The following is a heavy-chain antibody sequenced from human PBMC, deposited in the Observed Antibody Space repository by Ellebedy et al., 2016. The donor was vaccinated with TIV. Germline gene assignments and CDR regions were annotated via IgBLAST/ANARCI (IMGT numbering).Heavy chain of an antibody. D-gene: IGHD3-10*01. V-gene: IGHV1-18*01. J-gene: IGHJ6*02. CDR3: ARDRRDYYGSGSYYRGLYYYGLDV. CDR1: GYTFTSYG. CDR2: ISAYNGNT. Sequence: ASVKVSCKASGYTFTSYGISWVRQAPGQGLEYMGWISAYNGNTNYAQKLQGRVTMTTDTSTSTAYMDLRSLRSDDTAVYYCARDRRDYYGSGSYYRGLYYYGLDVWGQGTTVTVSS.